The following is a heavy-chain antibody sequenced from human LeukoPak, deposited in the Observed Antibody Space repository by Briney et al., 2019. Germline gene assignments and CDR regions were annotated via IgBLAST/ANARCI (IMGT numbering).Heavy chain of an antibody. CDR1: GFTVSSNY. V-gene: IGHV3-66*01. CDR3: ANADYGDYLDY. Sequence: GGSLRLSCAASGFTVSSNYMSWVRQAPGKGLEWVSVLYSGGSTYYADSVKGRFTISRDNSKNTLYLQMNGLRAEDTAVYYCANADYGDYLDYWGQGTLVTVSS. D-gene: IGHD4-17*01. J-gene: IGHJ4*02. CDR2: LYSGGST.